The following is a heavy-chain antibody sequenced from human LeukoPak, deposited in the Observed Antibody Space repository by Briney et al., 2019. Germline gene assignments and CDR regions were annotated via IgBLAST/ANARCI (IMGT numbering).Heavy chain of an antibody. CDR2: IKQDGSEK. CDR1: GFTFSSYW. D-gene: IGHD4-11*01. Sequence: GGSLRLSCAASGFTFSSYWMSWVRQAPGKGLEWVANIKQDGSEKYYVDSVKGRFTISRDNSKNTLYLQMNSLRAEDTAVYYCAKDQTGSNPNNWFDPWGQGTLVTVSS. V-gene: IGHV3-7*03. J-gene: IGHJ5*02. CDR3: AKDQTGSNPNNWFDP.